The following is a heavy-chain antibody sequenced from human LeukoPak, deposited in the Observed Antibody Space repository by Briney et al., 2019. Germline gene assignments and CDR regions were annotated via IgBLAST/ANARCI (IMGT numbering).Heavy chain of an antibody. V-gene: IGHV3-30*03. D-gene: IGHD2/OR15-2a*01. CDR3: VREPPLYLHRFDY. CDR1: GFTFSSSG. J-gene: IGHJ4*02. CDR2: ISSDGSNK. Sequence: QPGGSLRLSCAASGFTFSSSGMHWVRQAPGKGLEWVAVISSDGSNKYYADSVTGRFTISRDNSKSTLYLQMDSLKPEDSAMFYCVREPPLYLHRFDYWGQGTLVTVSS.